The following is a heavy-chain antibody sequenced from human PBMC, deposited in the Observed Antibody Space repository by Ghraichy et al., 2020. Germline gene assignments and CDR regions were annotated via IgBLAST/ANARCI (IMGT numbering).Heavy chain of an antibody. CDR1: GGSISSSSYY. D-gene: IGHD6-25*01. CDR3: ARHPAAAYFDY. V-gene: IGHV4-39*01. Sequence: WGSLRLSCTVSGGSISSSSYYWGWIRQPPGKGLEWIGSINYSGRLYYNPSLKSRVTISVDTSKNQFSLKLSSVTAADTAVYYCARHPAAAYFDYWGQGTLVTVSS. CDR2: INYSGRL. J-gene: IGHJ4*02.